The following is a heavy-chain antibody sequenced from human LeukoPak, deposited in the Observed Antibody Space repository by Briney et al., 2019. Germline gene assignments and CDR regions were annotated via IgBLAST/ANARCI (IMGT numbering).Heavy chain of an antibody. CDR2: IYYSGST. CDR3: ATEDVVVPTAAQRPLDY. Sequence: SETLSLTCTVSRGSIKNSSYFWGWIRQPPGKGLEWIGSIYYSGSTYYNSSLKSRVTISIDTSKNQFSLKLNSVTAADTAVYYCATEDVVVPTAAQRPLDYWGQGTLVTVSS. V-gene: IGHV4-39*02. J-gene: IGHJ4*02. CDR1: RGSIKNSSYF. D-gene: IGHD2-2*01.